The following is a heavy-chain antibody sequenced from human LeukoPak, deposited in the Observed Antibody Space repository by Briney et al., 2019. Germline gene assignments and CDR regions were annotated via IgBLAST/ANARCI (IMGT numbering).Heavy chain of an antibody. CDR2: IKQGGSEK. Sequence: PGGSLRLSCVASGFTFSNHWMSWVRQAPGKGLEWVADIKQGGSEKNYVDSVKGRFTISRDNSKNTLYLQMNCLRPEDTAVYYCARDMSGYYTVDYWGQGTLVTVSS. J-gene: IGHJ4*02. D-gene: IGHD3-3*01. CDR1: GFTFSNHW. CDR3: ARDMSGYYTVDY. V-gene: IGHV3-7*01.